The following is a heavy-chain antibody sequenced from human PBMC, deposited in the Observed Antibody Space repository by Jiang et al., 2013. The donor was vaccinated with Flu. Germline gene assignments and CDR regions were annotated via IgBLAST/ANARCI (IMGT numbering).Heavy chain of an antibody. CDR3: ASGSHGDYYYGMDV. CDR1: GFTFSSYS. V-gene: IGHV3-21*01. Sequence: CAASGFTFSSYSMNWVRQAPGKGLEWASSISSSSSYIYYADSVKGRFTISRDNAKNSLYLQMNSLRAEDTAVYYCASGSHGDYYYGMDVWGQGTTVTVSS. CDR2: ISSSSSYI. D-gene: IGHD4-17*01. J-gene: IGHJ6*02.